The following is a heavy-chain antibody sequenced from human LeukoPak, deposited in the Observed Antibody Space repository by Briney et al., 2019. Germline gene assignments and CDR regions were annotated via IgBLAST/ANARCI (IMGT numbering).Heavy chain of an antibody. Sequence: GGSLRLSCAASGFTFSSYAMSWVRQAPGKGLNGVSGISGSGGSTYYADSVKGRFTISRDNSKNTLYLQMNSLRAEDTAVHYCAKSQGIAYRYFDYWGQGTLVTVSS. CDR1: GFTFSSYA. D-gene: IGHD1-14*01. CDR3: AKSQGIAYRYFDY. CDR2: ISGSGGST. J-gene: IGHJ4*02. V-gene: IGHV3-23*01.